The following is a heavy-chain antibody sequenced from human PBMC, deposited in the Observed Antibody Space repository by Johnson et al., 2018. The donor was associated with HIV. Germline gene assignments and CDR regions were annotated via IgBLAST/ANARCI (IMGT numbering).Heavy chain of an antibody. V-gene: IGHV3-7*01. CDR2: IKQDGIEK. D-gene: IGHD2-2*01. CDR3: AKDDNLGVWYADAFDI. CDR1: GFTFSNYW. Sequence: VQLVESGGGLVQPGGSLRLSCAASGFTFSNYWMSWVRQAPGKGLEWVANIKQDGIEKYYVDSVKGRFTISRDNAKNSLYLQMKSLRAEDTAIYYCAKDDNLGVWYADAFDIWGQGTVVTVSS. J-gene: IGHJ3*02.